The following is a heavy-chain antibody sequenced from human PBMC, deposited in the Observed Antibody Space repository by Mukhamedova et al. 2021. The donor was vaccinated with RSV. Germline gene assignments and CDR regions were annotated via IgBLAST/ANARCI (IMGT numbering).Heavy chain of an antibody. CDR3: ERNY. CDR1: FSDYA. Sequence: FSDYAMSWVRQAPGKGLEWVSAISSSGGSTYYADSVRGRFTISRDNSKSTLYLQMNSLRAEDTAVYYCERNYWGQGTLGTVSS. J-gene: IGHJ4*02. V-gene: IGHV3-23*01. CDR2: ISSSGGST.